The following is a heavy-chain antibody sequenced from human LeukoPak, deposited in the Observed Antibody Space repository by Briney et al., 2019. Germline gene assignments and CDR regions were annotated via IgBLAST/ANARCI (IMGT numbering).Heavy chain of an antibody. CDR1: GYTFTSYG. V-gene: IGHV1-18*01. Sequence: ASVKVSCKASGYTFTSYGISWVRQAPGQGLEWMGWISAYNGNTNYAQKLQGRVTMTTDTSTSTAYMELRSLRSDDTAVYYGARSSSGTRGLYYYYGMDVWGQGTTVTVSS. D-gene: IGHD6-13*01. CDR2: ISAYNGNT. CDR3: ARSSSGTRGLYYYYGMDV. J-gene: IGHJ6*02.